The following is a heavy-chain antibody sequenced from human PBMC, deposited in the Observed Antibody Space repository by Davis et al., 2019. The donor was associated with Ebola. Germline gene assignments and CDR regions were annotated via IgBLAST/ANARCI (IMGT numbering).Heavy chain of an antibody. J-gene: IGHJ5*02. D-gene: IGHD6-19*01. CDR3: AKDSSGWSFNWFDP. CDR1: GFTFSSYW. Sequence: GESLKISCAASGFTFSSYWMSWVRQAPGKGLEWVANIKQDGSEKYYVDSVKGRFTISRDNAKNSLYLQMNSLRAEDTALYYCAKDSSGWSFNWFDPWGQGTLVTVSS. V-gene: IGHV3-7*03. CDR2: IKQDGSEK.